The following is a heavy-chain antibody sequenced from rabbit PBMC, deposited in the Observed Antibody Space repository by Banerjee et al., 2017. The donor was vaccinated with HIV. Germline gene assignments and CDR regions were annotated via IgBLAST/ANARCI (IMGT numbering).Heavy chain of an antibody. CDR3: ARDTTETVGYAFDL. CDR2: INAVTGKA. D-gene: IGHD6-1*01. Sequence: QEQLVESGGGLVKPEGSLKLSCTASGFSFSNKAVMCWVRQAPGKGLEWIACINAVTGKAVYASWAKGRFTFSKTSSTTVTLQVTSLTAADTATYFCARDTTETVGYAFDLWGPGTLVTVS. CDR1: GFSFSNKAV. J-gene: IGHJ4*01. V-gene: IGHV1S45*01.